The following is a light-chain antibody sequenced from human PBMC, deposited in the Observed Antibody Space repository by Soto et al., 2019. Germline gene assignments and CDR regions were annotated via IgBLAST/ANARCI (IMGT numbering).Light chain of an antibody. CDR1: QTISSDY. CDR3: QQYVGWT. Sequence: EIVLTQSPGTLSVSPGERATLSCRASQTISSDYLAWYQQKPGQAPSLLIYGTSSRATGIPDRFSGSGSGTDCTLTISRLEPEDSAIYYCQQYVGWTFGQGTKVEIK. V-gene: IGKV3-20*01. CDR2: GTS. J-gene: IGKJ1*01.